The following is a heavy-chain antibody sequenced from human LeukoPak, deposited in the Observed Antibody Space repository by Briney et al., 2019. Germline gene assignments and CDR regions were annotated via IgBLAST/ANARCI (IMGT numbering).Heavy chain of an antibody. CDR1: GDSISSSNW. CDR3: ARQNYGSAPLRY. D-gene: IGHD3-10*01. Sequence: SETLSLTCAVSGDSISSSNWWSWVRQPPGKGLEWIGEIYHSGSTNYNPSLKSRVTISVDKSNNQFSLKLTSVTTADTAVYYCARQNYGSAPLRYWGQGTLVTVSS. J-gene: IGHJ4*02. CDR2: IYHSGST. V-gene: IGHV4-4*02.